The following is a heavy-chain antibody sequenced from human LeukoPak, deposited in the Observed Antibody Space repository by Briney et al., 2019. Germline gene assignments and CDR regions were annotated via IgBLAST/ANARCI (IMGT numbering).Heavy chain of an antibody. CDR2: IYTSGST. D-gene: IGHD3-22*01. Sequence: SETLSLTCTVSGGSISSYYWSWIRQPAGKGLEWIGRIYTSGSTNYNPSLKSRVTMSVDTSKNPFSLKLSSVTAADTAVYYCARARADCYDSSGYYYRFDYWGQGTLVTVSS. CDR1: GGSISSYY. J-gene: IGHJ4*02. V-gene: IGHV4-4*07. CDR3: ARARADCYDSSGYYYRFDY.